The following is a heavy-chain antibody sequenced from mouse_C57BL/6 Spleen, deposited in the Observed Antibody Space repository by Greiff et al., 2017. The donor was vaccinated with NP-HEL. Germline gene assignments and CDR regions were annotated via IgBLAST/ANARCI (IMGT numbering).Heavy chain of an antibody. V-gene: IGHV2-3*01. CDR1: GFSLTSYG. J-gene: IGHJ3*01. D-gene: IGHD2-2*01. Sequence: VHLVESGPGLVAPSQSLSITCTVSGFSLTSYGVSWVRQPPGKGLEWLGVIWGDGSTNYHSALISRLSISKDNSKSQVFLKLNSLQTDDTATYYCAKEAGSTMVTTSWFAYWGQGTLVTVSA. CDR3: AKEAGSTMVTTSWFAY. CDR2: IWGDGST.